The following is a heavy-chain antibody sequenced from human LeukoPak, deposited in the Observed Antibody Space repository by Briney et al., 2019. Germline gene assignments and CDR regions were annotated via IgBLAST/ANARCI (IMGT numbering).Heavy chain of an antibody. CDR2: ISYDGSNK. CDR1: GFTFSSYA. CDR3: AREGAAAGTFDY. Sequence: GGSLRLSCAASGFTFSSYAMHWVRQAPGKGLEWVAVISYDGSNKYYADSVKGRFTISRDNSKNTLYLQMNSLRAEDTAVYNCAREGAAAGTFDYWGQGTQVTVSS. J-gene: IGHJ4*02. V-gene: IGHV3-30-3*01. D-gene: IGHD6-13*01.